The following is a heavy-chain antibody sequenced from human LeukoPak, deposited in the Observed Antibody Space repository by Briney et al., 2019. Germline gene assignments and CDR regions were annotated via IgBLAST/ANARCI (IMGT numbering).Heavy chain of an antibody. CDR1: GYTFTGYY. CDR2: INPNSGGT. V-gene: IGHV1-2*02. Sequence: ASVKVSCKASGYTFTGYYMHWVRQAPGQGLEWMGWINPNSGGTNYAQKFQGRVTMTRDTSISTAYMELSRLRSDDTAVYYCARVTGYSSSWYVVDYWGQGTLVTVSS. J-gene: IGHJ4*02. D-gene: IGHD6-13*01. CDR3: ARVTGYSSSWYVVDY.